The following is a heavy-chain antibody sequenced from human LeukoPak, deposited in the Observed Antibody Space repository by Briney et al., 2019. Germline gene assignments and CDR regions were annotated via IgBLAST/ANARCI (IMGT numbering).Heavy chain of an antibody. CDR3: ARAEVSSDSFYHHGMDV. D-gene: IGHD2/OR15-2a*01. Sequence: ASVKVSCKASGYNFRNYDINWVRQATGQGHEWMGWMNPNSGNTGYAEKFQGRVTLTMYTSISTAYMEIGSLRSEDTAVYYCARAEVSSDSFYHHGMDVWGQGTTVTVSS. V-gene: IGHV1-8*01. CDR1: GYNFRNYD. CDR2: MNPNSGNT. J-gene: IGHJ6*02.